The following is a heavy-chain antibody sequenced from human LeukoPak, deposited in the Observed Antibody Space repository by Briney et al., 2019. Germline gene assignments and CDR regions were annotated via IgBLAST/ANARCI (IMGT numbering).Heavy chain of an antibody. CDR2: ISSSGSI. D-gene: IGHD3-3*01. J-gene: IGHJ4*02. V-gene: IGHV3-11*04. Sequence: PGRSLRLSCAASGFAFNYFGMSWIRQAPGKRLEWVSYISSSGSIYYADSVKGRFTISRDNAKNSLYLQMNSLRAEDTAVYYCARGLNDSWTGENYWGQGTLVTVSS. CDR3: ARGLNDSWTGENY. CDR1: GFAFNYFG.